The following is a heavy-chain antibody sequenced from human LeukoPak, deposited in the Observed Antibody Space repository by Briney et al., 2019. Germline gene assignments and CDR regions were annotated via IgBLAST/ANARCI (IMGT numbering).Heavy chain of an antibody. CDR3: ARDGSRGAFDI. J-gene: IGHJ3*02. CDR1: GFRFSNYA. CDR2: ISSSSSYI. V-gene: IGHV3-21*01. D-gene: IGHD2-15*01. Sequence: GGSLRLSCTASGFRFSNYATNWVRQAPGKGLEWVSSISSSSSYIYYADSVKGRFTISRDNAKNSLYLQMNSLRAEDTAVYYCARDGSRGAFDIWGQGTMVTVSS.